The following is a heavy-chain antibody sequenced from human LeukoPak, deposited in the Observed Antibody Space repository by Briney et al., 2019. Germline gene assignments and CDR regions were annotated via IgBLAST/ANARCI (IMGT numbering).Heavy chain of an antibody. D-gene: IGHD6-13*01. CDR2: LNPSGGST. Sequence: VASLKVSCKAYGYTFTGYYMHWVRQAPGQGLEWMGILNPSGGSTSYAKKFQGRVTMTRDTSISTARMELSRLRSDDTAVYYCARTGQQLGFYGMDVWGQGTTVTVSS. J-gene: IGHJ6*02. CDR1: GYTFTGYY. V-gene: IGHV1-46*01. CDR3: ARTGQQLGFYGMDV.